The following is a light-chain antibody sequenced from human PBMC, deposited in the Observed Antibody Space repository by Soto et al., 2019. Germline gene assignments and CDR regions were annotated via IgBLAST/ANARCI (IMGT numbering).Light chain of an antibody. CDR3: QQYSAYSRT. Sequence: DIQMTQSPYTLSASVGDRVTITCRASQSISTWLAWYQQKPGKAPKILIYKASSLESGVPSRFSGSGSGTEFTLTISSLQPDDFATYYCQQYSAYSRTFGQGTKLESK. V-gene: IGKV1-5*03. CDR1: QSISTW. J-gene: IGKJ2*01. CDR2: KAS.